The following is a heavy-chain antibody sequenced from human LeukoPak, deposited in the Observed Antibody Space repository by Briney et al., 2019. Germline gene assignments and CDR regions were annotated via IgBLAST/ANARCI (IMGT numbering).Heavy chain of an antibody. Sequence: GRSLRLSCAASEFTFSSYGMHWVRQAPGKGLEWVALISYHGSNKYYADSVKGRFTISRDNSKNTLYLQMNSLRAEDTAVYYCAKATMATTYFDCWGQGTLVTVSS. D-gene: IGHD5-24*01. V-gene: IGHV3-30*18. CDR3: AKATMATTYFDC. CDR2: ISYHGSNK. J-gene: IGHJ4*02. CDR1: EFTFSSYG.